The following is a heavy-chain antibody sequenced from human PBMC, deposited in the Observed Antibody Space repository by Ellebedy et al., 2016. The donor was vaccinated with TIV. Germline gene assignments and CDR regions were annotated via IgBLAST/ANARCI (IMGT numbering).Heavy chain of an antibody. J-gene: IGHJ6*03. CDR2: INPNSGGT. Sequence: ASVKVSCXASGYTFTGYYMHWVRQAPGQGLEWMGWINPNSGGTNYAQKFQGRVTMTRDTSISTAYMELSRLRSDDTAVYYCARGRYCSSTSCYTRGWGYYYYMDVWGKGTTVTVSS. D-gene: IGHD2-2*02. CDR3: ARGRYCSSTSCYTRGWGYYYYMDV. V-gene: IGHV1-2*02. CDR1: GYTFTGYY.